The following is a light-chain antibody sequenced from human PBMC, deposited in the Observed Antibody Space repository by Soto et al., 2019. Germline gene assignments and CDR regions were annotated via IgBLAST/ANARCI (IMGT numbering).Light chain of an antibody. J-gene: IGLJ2*01. CDR1: TSDFVNYNY. Sequence: QSALTQPASLSGSPGQSVTISCSGTTSDFVNYNYVSWYQHHPGKAPQLILYEVSNRPSGVSSRFSGSKPGNMASLTISGLQAEDEAYYYCSSYTVSTDVVFGGGTKLTVL. CDR3: SSYTVSTDVV. V-gene: IGLV2-14*01. CDR2: EVS.